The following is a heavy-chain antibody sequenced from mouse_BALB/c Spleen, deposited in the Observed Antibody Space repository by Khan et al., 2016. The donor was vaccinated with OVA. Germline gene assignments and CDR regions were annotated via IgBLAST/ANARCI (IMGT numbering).Heavy chain of an antibody. D-gene: IGHD1-1*01. CDR2: TNPTNGRT. V-gene: IGHV1S81*02. CDR1: GYTFTSYW. J-gene: IGHJ2*01. Sequence: QMQLEESGAELVKAGASVKMSCKASGYTFTSYWMHWVKQRLGQGLEWFAETNPTNGRTYYNEKFKSKATLTVDKSSSTAYMLLSGPTFEDSAVYYRARIKKIEATYFDYWGQGTTLTVSS. CDR3: ARIKKIEATYFDY.